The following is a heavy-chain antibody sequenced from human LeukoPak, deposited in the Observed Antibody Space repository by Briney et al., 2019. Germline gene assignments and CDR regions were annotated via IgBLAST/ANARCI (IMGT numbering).Heavy chain of an antibody. V-gene: IGHV4-30-4*01. CDR1: GGSISSGDYY. CDR3: ARTPYCSGGSCYSGYYYCGMDV. D-gene: IGHD2-15*01. CDR2: IYYSGST. Sequence: SQTLSLTCTVSGGSISSGDYYWSWIRQPPGKGLEWIGYIYYSGSTYYNPSLKSRVTISVDTSKNQFSLKLSSVTAADTAVYYCARTPYCSGGSCYSGYYYCGMDVWGQGTTVTVSS. J-gene: IGHJ6*02.